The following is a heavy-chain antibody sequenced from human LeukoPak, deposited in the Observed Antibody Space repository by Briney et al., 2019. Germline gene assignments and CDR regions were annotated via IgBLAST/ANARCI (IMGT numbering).Heavy chain of an antibody. Sequence: GGSLRLSCAASGFTFSSYRMHWVRQAPGKGLVWVSRINTDGSNTIYADSVKGRFTISRDNVKDTLYLQMNSLRAEDTAVYYCGRDSFTAFDYWGQGTLVTVSS. CDR3: GRDSFTAFDY. D-gene: IGHD3-3*02. V-gene: IGHV3-74*01. CDR2: INTDGSNT. J-gene: IGHJ4*02. CDR1: GFTFSSYR.